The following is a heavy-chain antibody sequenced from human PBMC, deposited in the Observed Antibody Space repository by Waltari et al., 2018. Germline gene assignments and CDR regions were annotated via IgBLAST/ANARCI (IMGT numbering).Heavy chain of an antibody. Sequence: QVQLVQSGAEVKKPGSSVKVSCKASGGTFSSYTISWVRQAPGQGLEWMGRIIPIVGIANYAQKFQGRVTITADKSTSTAYMELSSLRSEDTAVYYCARDRLGYCSGGSCYWFDPWGQGTLVTVSS. V-gene: IGHV1-69*08. D-gene: IGHD2-15*01. CDR1: GGTFSSYT. J-gene: IGHJ5*02. CDR3: ARDRLGYCSGGSCYWFDP. CDR2: IIPIVGIA.